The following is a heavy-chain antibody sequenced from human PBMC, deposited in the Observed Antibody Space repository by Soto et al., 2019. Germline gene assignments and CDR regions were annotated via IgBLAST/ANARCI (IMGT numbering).Heavy chain of an antibody. D-gene: IGHD3-22*01. J-gene: IGHJ4*02. V-gene: IGHV3-30*18. CDR1: GFTFSSYG. CDR3: VKFPWRTYYTSSDH. Sequence: GGSLRLSCAASGFTFSSYGMHWVGQAPGKGLEWVAVISYDGSNKYYADSVKGRFTVSTDSSKSTLFLQMDSLRVEDTAVYYCVKFPWRTYYTSSDHWGQGTLVTLSS. CDR2: ISYDGSNK.